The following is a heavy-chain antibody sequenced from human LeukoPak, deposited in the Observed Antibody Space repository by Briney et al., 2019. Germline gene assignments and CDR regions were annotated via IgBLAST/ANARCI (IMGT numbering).Heavy chain of an antibody. CDR1: GFTFSSYA. D-gene: IGHD6-19*01. J-gene: IGHJ4*02. V-gene: IGHV3-23*01. Sequence: GGSLRLSCAASGFTFSSYAMSWVRQAPGKGLEWVSAISGSGGSTYYADSVKGRFTISRDNSKNTLYLQMNSLRAEDTAVYYCAKDAKIPYSSGWYYFDYWGQGTLVTVSS. CDR2: ISGSGGST. CDR3: AKDAKIPYSSGWYYFDY.